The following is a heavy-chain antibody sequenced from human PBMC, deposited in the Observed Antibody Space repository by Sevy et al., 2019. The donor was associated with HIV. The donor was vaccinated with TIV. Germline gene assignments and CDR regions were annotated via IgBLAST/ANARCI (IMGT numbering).Heavy chain of an antibody. CDR1: GGSISSSSYF. J-gene: IGHJ4*02. CDR3: ARLGGEEYGALGH. V-gene: IGHV4-39*01. CDR2: IDYSGTD. Sequence: SETLSLTCSVSGGSISSSSYFWVWIRQPPGKGLEWIGNIDYSGTDYYNRSLKSRVTMSVDTSKNQFFLKVSFVTAAETAVYYCARLGGEEYGALGHWGQGILVTVSS. D-gene: IGHD4-17*01.